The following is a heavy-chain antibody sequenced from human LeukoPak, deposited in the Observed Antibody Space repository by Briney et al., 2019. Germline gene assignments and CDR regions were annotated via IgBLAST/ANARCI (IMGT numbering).Heavy chain of an antibody. J-gene: IGHJ6*02. V-gene: IGHV3-30*18. D-gene: IGHD2-2*01. CDR2: ISYDGSNK. CDR1: GFTFSSYG. CDR3: AKDQGYCSSTSCYHFSYYYGMDV. Sequence: GGSQRLSCAASGFTFSSYGMHWVRQAPCKGLEWVAVISYDGSNKYYADSVKGRFTISRDNSKNTLYLQMNSLRAEDTAVYYCAKDQGYCSSTSCYHFSYYYGMDVWGQGTTVTVSS.